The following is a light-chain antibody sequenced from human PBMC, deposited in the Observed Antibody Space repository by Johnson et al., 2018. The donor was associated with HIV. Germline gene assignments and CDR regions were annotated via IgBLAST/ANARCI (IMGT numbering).Light chain of an antibody. Sequence: QSVLTQPPSASGTPGQRVTISCSGSSSNIGSNTVNWYQHLPGTAPNLLIYRDIQRPSGVPDRFSASKSGTSASLAISGLQAEDEADYYCAAWDDSLNGHYVFGTGTKLTVL. V-gene: IGLV1-44*01. CDR3: AAWDDSLNGHYV. CDR1: SSNIGSNT. CDR2: RDI. J-gene: IGLJ1*01.